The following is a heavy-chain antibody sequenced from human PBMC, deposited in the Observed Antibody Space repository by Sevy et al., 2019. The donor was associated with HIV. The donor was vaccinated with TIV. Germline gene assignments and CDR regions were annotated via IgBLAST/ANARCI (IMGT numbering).Heavy chain of an antibody. J-gene: IGHJ5*02. CDR1: GYTFTSYG. Sequence: ASVKVSCKASGYTFTSYGISWVRQAPGQGLEWMGWISAYNGNTNSAQKLQGRVTMTTDTSTSTAYMELRSLRSDDTAVYYCARDYCSGGSCYESSNWFDPWGQGTLVTVSS. D-gene: IGHD2-15*01. CDR3: ARDYCSGGSCYESSNWFDP. V-gene: IGHV1-18*01. CDR2: ISAYNGNT.